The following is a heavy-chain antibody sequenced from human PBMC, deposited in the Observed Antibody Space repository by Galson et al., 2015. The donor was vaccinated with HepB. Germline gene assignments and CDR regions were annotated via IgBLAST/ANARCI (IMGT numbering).Heavy chain of an antibody. D-gene: IGHD4-17*01. CDR3: ARVADADYGDHTHFDS. J-gene: IGHJ4*02. V-gene: IGHV3-11*06. CDR2: ISSNTLYT. CDR1: GFTFSDYY. Sequence: SLRLSCAVSGFTFSDYYMSWIRQAPGKGLEWISYISSNTLYTNHADSVKGRFTISRDNAKTSLYLQINGLRAEDTAVYYCARVADADYGDHTHFDSWGQGTLVTVSS.